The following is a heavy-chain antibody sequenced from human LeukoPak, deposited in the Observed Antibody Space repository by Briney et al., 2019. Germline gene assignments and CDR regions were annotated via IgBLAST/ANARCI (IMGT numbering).Heavy chain of an antibody. D-gene: IGHD3-10*01. J-gene: IGHJ3*02. CDR3: ARFTYYYGSGSNDAFDI. Sequence: SETLSLTCTVSGGSINSYYWSWIRQPPGKGLEWIGYIYYSGSTNYNPSLKSRVTISVDTSKNQFSLKLSSVTAADTAVYYCARFTYYYGSGSNDAFDIWGQGTMVTVSS. CDR2: IYYSGST. V-gene: IGHV4-59*01. CDR1: GGSINSYY.